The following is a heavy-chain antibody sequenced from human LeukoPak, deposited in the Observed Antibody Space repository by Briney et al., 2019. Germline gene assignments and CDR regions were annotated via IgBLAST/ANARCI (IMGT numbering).Heavy chain of an antibody. CDR2: IHPSGGST. Sequence: ASVKVSCKASGYSFTSYYMHWVRQAPGQGLEWMGMIHPSGGSTNYAQKFQGRVTMTRDKSTSTVYMELSSLRSEDTAVYYCARDPSVQYYYDSSGYPDAFDIWGQGTMVTVSS. CDR3: ARDPSVQYYYDSSGYPDAFDI. V-gene: IGHV1-46*01. D-gene: IGHD3-22*01. CDR1: GYSFTSYY. J-gene: IGHJ3*02.